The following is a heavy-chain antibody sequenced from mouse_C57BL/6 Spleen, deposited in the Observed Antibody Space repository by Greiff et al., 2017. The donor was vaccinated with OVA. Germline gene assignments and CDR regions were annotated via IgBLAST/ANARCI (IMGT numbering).Heavy chain of an antibody. CDR2: IYPGDGDT. J-gene: IGHJ1*03. V-gene: IGHV1-82*01. CDR1: GYAFSSSW. D-gene: IGHD1-1*01. Sequence: VQLQQSGPELVKPGASVKISCKASGYAFSSSWMNWVKQRPGKGLEWIGRIYPGDGDTNYNGKFKGKATLTADKSSSTAYMQLSSLTSEDSAVYFCARGDYYGSSSYWYFDVWGTGTTVTVSS. CDR3: ARGDYYGSSSYWYFDV.